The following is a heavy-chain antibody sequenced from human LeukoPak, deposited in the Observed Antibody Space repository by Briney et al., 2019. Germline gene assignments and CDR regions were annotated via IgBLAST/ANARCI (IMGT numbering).Heavy chain of an antibody. Sequence: PGGSLRLSCAASGFTFSSYAMHWVRQAPGKGLEWVAVISYDGSNKYYADSVKGRFTISRDNSKNTLYLQMNSLRAEDTAVYYCAREGYDFWSGFPNPPDYWGQGTLVTVSS. V-gene: IGHV3-30-3*01. J-gene: IGHJ4*02. D-gene: IGHD3-3*01. CDR3: AREGYDFWSGFPNPPDY. CDR1: GFTFSSYA. CDR2: ISYDGSNK.